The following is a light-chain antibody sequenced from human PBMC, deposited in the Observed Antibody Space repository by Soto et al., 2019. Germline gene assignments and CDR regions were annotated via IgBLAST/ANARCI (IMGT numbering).Light chain of an antibody. J-gene: IGKJ1*01. V-gene: IGKV1-33*01. CDR1: QDISNY. CDR2: DAS. CDR3: QQYNTYPRT. Sequence: DIQMTQSPSSLSASVGDRVTITCQASQDISNYLNWYQQKLGKAPKLLIYDASNLETGVPSKFSGSGSGTDFTLTISSLQPEDFATYYCQQYNTYPRTFGLGTKVEIK.